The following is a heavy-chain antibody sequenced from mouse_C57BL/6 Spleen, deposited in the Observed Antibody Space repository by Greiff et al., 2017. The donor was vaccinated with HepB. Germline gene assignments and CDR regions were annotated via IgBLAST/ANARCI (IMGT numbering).Heavy chain of an antibody. CDR3: ARSYYDYGGNFDY. J-gene: IGHJ2*01. V-gene: IGHV1-80*01. CDR2: IYPGDGDT. Sequence: QVQLQQSGAELVKPGASVKISCKASGYAFSSYWMNWVKQRPGKGLEWIGQIYPGDGDTNYNGKFKGKATLTADKSSSTAYMQLSSLTSEDSAVYFCARSYYDYGGNFDYWGQGTTLTVSS. CDR1: GYAFSSYW. D-gene: IGHD2-4*01.